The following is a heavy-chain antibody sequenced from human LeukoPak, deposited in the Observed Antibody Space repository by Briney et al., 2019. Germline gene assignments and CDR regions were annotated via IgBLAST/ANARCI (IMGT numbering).Heavy chain of an antibody. Sequence: SETLSLTCTVSGGFISRSTYYWARIRQPPGKGLEWIGNIHYSGNTYYNPSLKSRVTISVDTSKNQFSLKLSSVTAADTAVYYCARGRAAVLLWFGEWPIGFDYWGQGTLVTVSS. J-gene: IGHJ4*02. V-gene: IGHV4-39*01. CDR2: IHYSGNT. CDR1: GGFISRSTYY. D-gene: IGHD3-10*01. CDR3: ARGRAAVLLWFGEWPIGFDY.